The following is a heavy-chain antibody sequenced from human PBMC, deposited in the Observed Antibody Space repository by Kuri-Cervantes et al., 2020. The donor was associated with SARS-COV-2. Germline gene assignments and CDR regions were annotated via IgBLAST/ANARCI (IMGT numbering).Heavy chain of an antibody. V-gene: IGHV4-59*08. CDR1: GGSISDYY. J-gene: IGHJ6*04. CDR2: IYYTGST. Sequence: SETLSLTCTVSGGSISDYYWSWIRQPPGKGLEWIGDIYYTGSTSYNPSLKSRITISVDTSKNQFSLRLSSVTAADTAVYYCARHATGYSSSSYLGYYAMDVWGKGTTVTVSS. CDR3: ARHATGYSSSSYLGYYAMDV. D-gene: IGHD6-13*01.